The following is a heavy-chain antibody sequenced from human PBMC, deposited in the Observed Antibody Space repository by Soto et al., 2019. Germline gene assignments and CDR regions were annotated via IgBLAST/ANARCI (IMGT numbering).Heavy chain of an antibody. D-gene: IGHD4-4*01. CDR1: GFTFNNYA. Sequence: EVQLLESGGGLVQPGGSLRLSCAASGFTFNNYAMSWVRQAPGKGLEWVSNITGGGAGTYYADSVKGRFTISRDNSNNTLYLQMNSLRVEDTALYYCAKCFRNYAADNFDNWGQGTRVTVSS. V-gene: IGHV3-23*01. CDR2: ITGGGAGT. CDR3: AKCFRNYAADNFDN. J-gene: IGHJ4*02.